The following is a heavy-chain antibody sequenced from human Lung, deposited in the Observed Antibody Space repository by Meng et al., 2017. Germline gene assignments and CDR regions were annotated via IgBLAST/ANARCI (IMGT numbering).Heavy chain of an antibody. J-gene: IGHJ4*02. Sequence: QVRSVQSGAEGKKPGASVKVSCKASGYTFPDYWLHWVRRAPGQGLEWMGRINPKSGDTHYAQRFQGRVTMTGDTSISTAYMELSGLRSDDTAMYYCARDEDISAAGKLFGDYWGQGTLVTVSS. CDR2: INPKSGDT. D-gene: IGHD6-13*01. CDR3: ARDEDISAAGKLFGDY. V-gene: IGHV1-2*06. CDR1: GYTFPDYW.